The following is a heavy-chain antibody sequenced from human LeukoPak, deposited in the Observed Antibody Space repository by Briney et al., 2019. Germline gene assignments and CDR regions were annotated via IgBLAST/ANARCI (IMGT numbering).Heavy chain of an antibody. D-gene: IGHD6-13*01. CDR3: AKGNAAAGNEYFQH. V-gene: IGHV3-30*18. CDR1: GFTFSSYG. CDR2: ISYDGSNK. J-gene: IGHJ1*01. Sequence: GGSLRLSCAASGFTFSSYGMHWVRQAPGKGLECVAVISYDGSNKYYADSVKGRFTISRDNSKNTLYLQMNSLRAEDTAVYYCAKGNAAAGNEYFQHWGQGTLVTASS.